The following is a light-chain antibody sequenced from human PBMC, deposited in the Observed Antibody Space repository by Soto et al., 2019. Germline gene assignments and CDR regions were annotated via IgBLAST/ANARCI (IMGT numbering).Light chain of an antibody. V-gene: IGKV3-11*01. J-gene: IGKJ5*01. Sequence: EFVFAQAPTTLSFSPGEGATPSCQASQSISSYLAWFQQKPGQAPRLLIYDASNRATGIPARFSGGGSGTDFTLTISSLEPEDFAVYYCQHRTNWPPAFGQGTRLEIK. CDR2: DAS. CDR3: QHRTNWPPA. CDR1: QSISSY.